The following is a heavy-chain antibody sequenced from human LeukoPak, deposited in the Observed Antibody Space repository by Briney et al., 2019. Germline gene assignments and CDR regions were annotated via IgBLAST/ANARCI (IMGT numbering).Heavy chain of an antibody. D-gene: IGHD4-17*01. J-gene: IGHJ4*02. CDR3: AKSPQVSTVTTYYFDY. Sequence: GGSLRLSCAASGFTFSSYAMSWVRQAPGKGLEGVSAFSGSGGSTYYADSVKGRFTISRDNSKNTLYLQMNSLRSEDTAVYYCAKSPQVSTVTTYYFDYWGQGTLVTVSS. CDR2: FSGSGGST. V-gene: IGHV3-23*01. CDR1: GFTFSSYA.